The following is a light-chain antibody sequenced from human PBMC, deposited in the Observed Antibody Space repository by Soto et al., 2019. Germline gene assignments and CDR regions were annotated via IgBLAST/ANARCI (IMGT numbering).Light chain of an antibody. Sequence: EIVLTQSPATLSLSPGERATLSCRASQSVSRYLAWYQQKPGQAPRLLIYVASNRATGIPARFSGSGSGTDFTLTISSLEPEDFAVYYCQQRSNWPPTFGGGTKVEIK. V-gene: IGKV3-11*01. CDR1: QSVSRY. J-gene: IGKJ4*01. CDR3: QQRSNWPPT. CDR2: VAS.